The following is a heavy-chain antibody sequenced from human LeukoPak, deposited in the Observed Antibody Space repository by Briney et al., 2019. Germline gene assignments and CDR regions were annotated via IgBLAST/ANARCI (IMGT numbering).Heavy chain of an antibody. V-gene: IGHV4-30-4*01. J-gene: IGHJ4*02. CDR3: ARGRGWVQIDY. Sequence: PSQTLSLPCSVSGHPMNSCDYHWSRIRQPPGEGLEWIGYIYYSGSIHYNPALTSRVTISVVTSKNQYSMKLSSVAAADTAVYYCARGRGWVQIDYWGQGTLVTVSS. CDR2: IYYSGSI. CDR1: GHPMNSCDYH. D-gene: IGHD5-18*01.